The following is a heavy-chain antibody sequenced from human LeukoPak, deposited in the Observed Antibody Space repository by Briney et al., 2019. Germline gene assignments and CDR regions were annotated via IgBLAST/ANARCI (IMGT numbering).Heavy chain of an antibody. CDR1: VGTFSSYA. CDR2: IIPIFGTA. V-gene: IGHV1-69*06. J-gene: IGHJ5*02. Sequence: SVRVSCTASVGTFSSYAISSVRHTPGQGLEWMGGIIPIFGTANYAQNFHGRVTITADKSTTTAYMELSSLRSEDTAVEYCARGDPYYYHSSAPGGFDPWGQGTLVTVSS. D-gene: IGHD3-22*01. CDR3: ARGDPYYYHSSAPGGFDP.